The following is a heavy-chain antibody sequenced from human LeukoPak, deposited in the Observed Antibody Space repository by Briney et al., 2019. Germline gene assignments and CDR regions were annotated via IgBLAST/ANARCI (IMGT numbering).Heavy chain of an antibody. CDR2: ISYDGSNK. V-gene: IGHV3-30-3*01. D-gene: IGHD3-10*01. J-gene: IGHJ6*02. Sequence: GGSLRLSCAASGFTFSSYAMHWVRQAPGKGLEWVAVISYDGSNKYYADSVKGRFTISRDNSKNTLYLQMNSLRAEDTAVYYCARDRGDYYGSGSYYNPHYYYGMDVWGQGTTVTVSS. CDR3: ARDRGDYYGSGSYYNPHYYYGMDV. CDR1: GFTFSSYA.